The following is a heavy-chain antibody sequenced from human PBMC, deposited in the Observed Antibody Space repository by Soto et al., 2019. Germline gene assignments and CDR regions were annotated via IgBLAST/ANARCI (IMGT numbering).Heavy chain of an antibody. D-gene: IGHD6-13*01. J-gene: IGHJ4*02. Sequence: SDTLSLTCAVSGGSISSGGYSWSWIRQPPGKGLEWIGYIYHSGSTYYNPSLKSRVTISVDRSKNQFSLKLSSVTAADTAVYYCASSHAGAHITAAVHWGQGTLVTVSS. V-gene: IGHV4-30-2*01. CDR3: ASSHAGAHITAAVH. CDR2: IYHSGST. CDR1: GGSISSGGYS.